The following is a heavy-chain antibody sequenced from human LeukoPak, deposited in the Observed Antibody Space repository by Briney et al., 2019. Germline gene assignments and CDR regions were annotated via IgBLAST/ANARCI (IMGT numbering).Heavy chain of an antibody. CDR2: ISGSGGST. V-gene: IGHV3-23*01. CDR1: GFAFSGFG. CDR3: AKSRGSGLFDY. D-gene: IGHD3/OR15-3a*01. J-gene: IGHJ4*02. Sequence: GGSLRLSCAASGFAFSGFGMSWVRQAPGKGLEWVSGISGSGGSTYYADSVKGRFTISRDNSKNTLYLQMNSLRAEDTAVYYCAKSRGSGLFDYWGQGTLVTVAS.